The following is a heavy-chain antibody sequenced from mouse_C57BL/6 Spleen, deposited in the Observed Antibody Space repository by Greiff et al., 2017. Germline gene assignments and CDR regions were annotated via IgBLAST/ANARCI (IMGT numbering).Heavy chain of an antibody. CDR2: INPSSGDT. CDR1: GYTFTSYW. V-gene: IGHV1-7*01. J-gene: IGHJ1*03. CDR3: ARRDYGNYNWYFDV. Sequence: VQLVESGAELAKPGASVKLSCKASGYTFTSYWMHWVKQRPGQGLEWIGYINPSSGDTKYNQKFKDKATLTADKSSSTADRQLSSLTSDDAAVYYCARRDYGNYNWYFDVWGTGTTGTVSS. D-gene: IGHD2-1*01.